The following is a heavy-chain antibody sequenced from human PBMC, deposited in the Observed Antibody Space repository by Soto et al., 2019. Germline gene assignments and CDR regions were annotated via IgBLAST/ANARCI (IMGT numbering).Heavy chain of an antibody. CDR2: IITDGSNS. J-gene: IGHJ6*02. V-gene: IGHV3-74*01. D-gene: IGHD6-6*01. CDR1: GFTFSSYW. CDR3: ARGGRGSSSYYYGMDV. Sequence: PGGSLRLSCEGSGFTFSSYWMHWVRQAPGTGLVWVSRIITDGSNSNYADSVKGRFTVSRDNAMNTLYLQMNSLRAEDTAIYYCARGGRGSSSYYYGMDVWGQGTTVTVSS.